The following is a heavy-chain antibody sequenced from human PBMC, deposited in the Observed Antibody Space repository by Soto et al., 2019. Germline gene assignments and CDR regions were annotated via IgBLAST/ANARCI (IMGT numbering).Heavy chain of an antibody. CDR1: GFTFSSYD. D-gene: IGHD2-15*01. V-gene: IGHV3-23*01. CDR3: ASHYCSGGNCLFGP. CDR2: INGSGGNK. Sequence: PGGSLRLSCAASGFTFSSYDMSWVRQAPGKGLEWVAAINGSGGNKYYADSVKGRIPITRDKAKNKLYLQMNSLRAEATAVSYCASHYCSGGNCLFGPWGQGTLVTLCS. J-gene: IGHJ5*02.